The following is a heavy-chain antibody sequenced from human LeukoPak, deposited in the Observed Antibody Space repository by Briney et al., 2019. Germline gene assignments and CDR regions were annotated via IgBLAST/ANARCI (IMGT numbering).Heavy chain of an antibody. J-gene: IGHJ4*02. CDR2: INPDGGEE. Sequence: PGGSLRLSCAASGFTFSGYWMNWVRQAPGKGLEWVANINPDGGEERYVDSVKGRFVISGDNAKNSLYLQMNSLRAEDTAVYYCAIWGADQNYWGQGTLVTVSS. CDR1: GFTFSGYW. CDR3: AIWGADQNY. D-gene: IGHD3-16*01. V-gene: IGHV3-7*02.